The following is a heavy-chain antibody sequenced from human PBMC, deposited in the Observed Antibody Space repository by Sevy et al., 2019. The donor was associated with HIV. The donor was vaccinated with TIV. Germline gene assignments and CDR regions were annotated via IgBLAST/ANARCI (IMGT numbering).Heavy chain of an antibody. CDR3: ARLIPQRITIFGVVTAEYFQH. CDR2: IYYSGST. J-gene: IGHJ1*01. CDR1: GGSISSSSYY. D-gene: IGHD3-3*01. V-gene: IGHV4-39*01. Sequence: SETLSLTCTVSGGSISSSSYYWGWIRQPPGKGLEWIGSIYYSGSTYYNPSLKSRVTISVDTSKNQFSLKLSSVTAADMAVYYCARLIPQRITIFGVVTAEYFQHWGQGTLVTVSS.